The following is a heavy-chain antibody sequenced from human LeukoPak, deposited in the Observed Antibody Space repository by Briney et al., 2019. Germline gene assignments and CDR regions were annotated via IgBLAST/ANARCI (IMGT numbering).Heavy chain of an antibody. J-gene: IGHJ5*02. D-gene: IGHD4-23*01. Sequence: PGGSLRLSCAASAFTFSSHWMSWVRQAPGKGLEWVANIKQDGSEKYYVDSVKGRFTISSDNAKNSLYLQMNNLSAEDTAVYYCARSRDLTTGVAWFDPWGQGTLVTVSS. V-gene: IGHV3-7*01. CDR1: AFTFSSHW. CDR2: IKQDGSEK. CDR3: ARSRDLTTGVAWFDP.